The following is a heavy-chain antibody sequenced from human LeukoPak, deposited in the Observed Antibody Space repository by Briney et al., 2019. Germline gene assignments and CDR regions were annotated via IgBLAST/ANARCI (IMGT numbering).Heavy chain of an antibody. Sequence: SETLSLTCAVSGGSISSSNWWSWVRQPPGKGLEWIGEIYYTGSSNYNPSLKSRVTISVDKSKNQFSLKLSSVTAADTAVYYCARVTSSGWLDYWGQGTLVTVSS. D-gene: IGHD6-19*01. CDR1: GGSISSSNW. V-gene: IGHV4-4*02. CDR3: ARVTSSGWLDY. CDR2: IYYTGSS. J-gene: IGHJ4*02.